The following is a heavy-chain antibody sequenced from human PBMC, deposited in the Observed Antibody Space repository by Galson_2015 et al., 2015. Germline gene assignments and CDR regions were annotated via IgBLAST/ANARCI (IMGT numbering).Heavy chain of an antibody. CDR1: GGTFSSYA. D-gene: IGHD4-17*01. Sequence: SVKVSCKASGGTFSSYAISWVRQAPGQGLEWMGGIIPIFGTANCAQKFQGRVTITADESTSTAYMELSSLRSEDTAVYYCAGVPDYGDYRRLDYWGQGTLVTVSS. CDR3: AGVPDYGDYRRLDY. J-gene: IGHJ4*02. V-gene: IGHV1-69*13. CDR2: IIPIFGTA.